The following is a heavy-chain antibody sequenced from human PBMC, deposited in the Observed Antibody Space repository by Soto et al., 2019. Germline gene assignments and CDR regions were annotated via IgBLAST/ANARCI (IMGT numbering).Heavy chain of an antibody. CDR3: AREVIAVAGSLDV. J-gene: IGHJ6*02. Sequence: GGSLRLSCAASRFTFSGYAMHWVRQAPGKGLEWVTFMSFDGSDKYYADSVKGRFTISRDNSKNTLYLQMNNLRAADTAVYYCAREVIAVAGSLDVWGQGTTVTVSS. CDR2: MSFDGSDK. D-gene: IGHD6-19*01. CDR1: RFTFSGYA. V-gene: IGHV3-30-3*01.